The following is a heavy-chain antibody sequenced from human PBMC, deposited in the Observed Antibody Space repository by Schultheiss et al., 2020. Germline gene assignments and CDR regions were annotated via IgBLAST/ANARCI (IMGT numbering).Heavy chain of an antibody. CDR1: GGTFSSYA. Sequence: SVKVSCKASGGTFSSYAISWVRQAPGQGLEWMGGIIPIFGTANYAQKFQGRVTITADESTSTAYMELSSLRSEDTAVYYCASSPPAGPHYYYYGMDVWGQGTTVTVSS. D-gene: IGHD6-13*01. CDR3: ASSPPAGPHYYYYGMDV. V-gene: IGHV1-69*13. J-gene: IGHJ6*02. CDR2: IIPIFGTA.